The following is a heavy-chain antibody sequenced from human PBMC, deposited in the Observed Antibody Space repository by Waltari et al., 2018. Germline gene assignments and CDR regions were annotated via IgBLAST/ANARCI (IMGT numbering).Heavy chain of an antibody. D-gene: IGHD2-2*01. CDR1: GFMFSRYW. J-gene: IGHJ4*02. V-gene: IGHV3-7*01. Sequence: EVQLVESGGGLVQPGGSLRVSWGASGFMFSRYWMSWVRQTPGKGLEWVANINYYGSQKYYVDSVKGRFTISRDNAKNSVYLQMNSLRVEDTAVYYCAKSRGFEYWGQGTLITVSS. CDR2: INYYGSQK. CDR3: AKSRGFEY.